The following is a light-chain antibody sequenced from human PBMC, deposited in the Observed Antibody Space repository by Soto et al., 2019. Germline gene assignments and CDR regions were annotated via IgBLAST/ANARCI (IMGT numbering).Light chain of an antibody. J-gene: IGKJ1*01. Sequence: EIVLTQSPGTLSLSPGERATLSCRASQSVSSSYLAWYQQKPGQAPRLLIYGASSRATGIPDRFSGGGSGTDFTLTTSRLEPEDFAVYYCPHYGSSGCTFGQGTKVEIK. CDR1: QSVSSSY. CDR3: PHYGSSGCT. CDR2: GAS. V-gene: IGKV3-20*01.